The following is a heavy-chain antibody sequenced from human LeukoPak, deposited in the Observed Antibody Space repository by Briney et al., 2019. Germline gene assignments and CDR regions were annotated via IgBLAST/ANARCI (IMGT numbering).Heavy chain of an antibody. CDR1: GGTFSSYA. J-gene: IGHJ6*04. Sequence: SVKVSCKASGGTFSSYAISWVRQAPGQGLEWMGGIIPIFGTANYAQKFQGRVTITADESTSTAYMELSSLRSEDTAVYYCAREDVDRGYSGYDWRMDVWGKGTTVTVSS. CDR3: AREDVDRGYSGYDWRMDV. CDR2: IIPIFGTA. D-gene: IGHD5-12*01. V-gene: IGHV1-69*13.